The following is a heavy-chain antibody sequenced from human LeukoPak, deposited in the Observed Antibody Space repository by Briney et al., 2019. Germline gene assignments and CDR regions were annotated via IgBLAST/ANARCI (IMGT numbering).Heavy chain of an antibody. J-gene: IGHJ4*02. V-gene: IGHV4-61*02. CDR3: AGGARGGGIDY. CDR1: GVSISSGSYY. CDR2: IYTSGST. D-gene: IGHD3-16*01. Sequence: SETLSLTCTVPGVSISSGSYYWSWIRQPAGKGLEWIGRIYTSGSTNYNPSLKSRVTISVDTSKNQFSLKLSSVTAADAAVYYCAGGARGGGIDYWGQGTLVTVSS.